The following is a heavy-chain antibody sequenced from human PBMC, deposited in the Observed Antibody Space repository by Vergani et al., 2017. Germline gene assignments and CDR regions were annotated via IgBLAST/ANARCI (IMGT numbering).Heavy chain of an antibody. CDR3: ARVLVAGVRVGYFDY. D-gene: IGHD2-2*01. J-gene: IGHJ4*02. CDR2: IIPIFGTA. CDR1: GGTFSSYA. Sequence: QVQLVQSGAEVKKPGSSVKVSCKASGGTFSSYAISWVRQAPGQGLEWMGGIIPIFGTAHYAQKFQGRVTITADESTSTAYMELSSLRSEDTAVYYCARVLVAGVRVGYFDYWGQGTLVTVSS. V-gene: IGHV1-69*01.